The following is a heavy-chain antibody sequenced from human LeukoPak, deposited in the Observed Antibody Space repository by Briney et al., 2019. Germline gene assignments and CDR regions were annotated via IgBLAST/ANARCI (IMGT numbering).Heavy chain of an antibody. J-gene: IGHJ4*02. D-gene: IGHD3-22*01. V-gene: IGHV4-39*07. CDR1: GGSISSNNYY. CDR2: ISYSGST. Sequence: SETLSLTCTVPGGSISSNNYYWGWIRQPPGKGLEWIGSISYSGSTYYNPSLKSRVTISGDTSKSQFSLKLSSVTAADTAVYFCARKDNSGKGPYYYDFWGQGILVTVSS. CDR3: ARKDNSGKGPYYYDF.